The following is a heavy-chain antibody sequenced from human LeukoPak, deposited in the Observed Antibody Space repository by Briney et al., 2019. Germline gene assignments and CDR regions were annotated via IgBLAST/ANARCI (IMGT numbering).Heavy chain of an antibody. J-gene: IGHJ5*02. D-gene: IGHD3-10*01. CDR3: ARGLLWFGGFDP. CDR2: MNPNSGNT. V-gene: IGHV1-8*01. CDR1: GYTFTSYD. Sequence: ASVKVSCKASGYTFTSYDINWVRQATGQGLEWMGWMNPNSGNTGYAQKFQGRVTMTRNTSISTAYMELSSLGSEDTAVYYCARGLLWFGGFDPWGQGTLVTVSS.